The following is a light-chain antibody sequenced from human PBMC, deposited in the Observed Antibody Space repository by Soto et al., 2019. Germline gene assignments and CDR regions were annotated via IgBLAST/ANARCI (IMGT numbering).Light chain of an antibody. CDR1: QNLLHSDGKTY. Sequence: VLTQTPLSLSVTPGQPASISCKSSQNLLHSDGKTYLSWYLQKPGQPPHVLMYEVFNRCSGAPDRFTGRGSGIHFTPKISRVEAADVGVYYCLPGLHLPITLGQGTRLEIK. CDR2: EVF. J-gene: IGKJ5*01. CDR3: LPGLHLPIT. V-gene: IGKV2D-29*01.